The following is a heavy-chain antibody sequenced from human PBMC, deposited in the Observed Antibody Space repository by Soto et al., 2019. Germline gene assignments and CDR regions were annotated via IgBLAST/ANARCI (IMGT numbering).Heavy chain of an antibody. Sequence: SETLSLTCAVYGGSFSGYYWSWIRQPPGKGLEWIGEINHSGSTNYNPSLKSRVTISVDTSKNQFSLKLSSVTAADTAVYYCARGAKGYCSGGSFYTLDYWGQGTLVTVS. CDR1: GGSFSGYY. CDR2: INHSGST. D-gene: IGHD2-15*01. CDR3: ARGAKGYCSGGSFYTLDY. J-gene: IGHJ4*02. V-gene: IGHV4-34*01.